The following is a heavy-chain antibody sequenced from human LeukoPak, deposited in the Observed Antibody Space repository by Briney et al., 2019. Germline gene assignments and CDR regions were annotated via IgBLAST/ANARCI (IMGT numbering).Heavy chain of an antibody. D-gene: IGHD4-23*01. V-gene: IGHV3-11*04. CDR3: ARDEVGGGDSGGFYYYYYYMDV. CDR1: GFTFSDYY. Sequence: GGSLRLSCAASGFTFSDYYMSWIRQAPGKGLEWVSYISSSGSTIYYADSVKGRFTISRDNAKNSLYLQMNSLRAEDTAVYYCARDEVGGGDSGGFYYYYYYMDVWGKGTTVTVSS. CDR2: ISSSGSTI. J-gene: IGHJ6*03.